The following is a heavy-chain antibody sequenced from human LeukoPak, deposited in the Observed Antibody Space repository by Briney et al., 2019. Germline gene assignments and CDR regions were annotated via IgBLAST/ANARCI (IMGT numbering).Heavy chain of an antibody. D-gene: IGHD6-13*01. Sequence: GGSLRLSCAASGFTFSSYGMHWVRQAPGKGLEWVAFIRYDGSNKYYADSVKGRFTISRDNSKNTLYLQMNSLRAEDTAVYYCAKGLIAAAGIHDYWGQGTLVTVSS. CDR2: IRYDGSNK. CDR1: GFTFSSYG. J-gene: IGHJ4*02. CDR3: AKGLIAAAGIHDY. V-gene: IGHV3-30*02.